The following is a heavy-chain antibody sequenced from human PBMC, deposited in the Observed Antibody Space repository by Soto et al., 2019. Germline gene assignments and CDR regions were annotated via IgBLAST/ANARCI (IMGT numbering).Heavy chain of an antibody. J-gene: IGHJ4*02. D-gene: IGHD2-15*01. CDR2: IYYSGST. Sequence: SETLSLTCTVSGGSISSSSYYWGWIRQPPGKGLEWIGSIYYSGSTYYNPALKSRLTISVDTSKNQFSLNLSSVTAADTAVYYCARKKGYCSGGSCFRYYFDYWGQGTLVTVSS. CDR3: ARKKGYCSGGSCFRYYFDY. V-gene: IGHV4-39*01. CDR1: GGSISSSSYY.